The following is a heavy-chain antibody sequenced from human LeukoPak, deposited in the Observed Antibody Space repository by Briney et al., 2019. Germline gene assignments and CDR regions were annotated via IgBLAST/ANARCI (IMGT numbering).Heavy chain of an antibody. V-gene: IGHV3-30*04. J-gene: IGHJ4*02. Sequence: PGRSLRLSCAASGFTFSSYAMHWVRQAPGKGLERVAVISYDGSNKYYADSVKGRFTISRDNSKNTLYLQMNSLRAEDTAVYYCASWELLDYWGQGTLVTVSS. CDR1: GFTFSSYA. CDR2: ISYDGSNK. D-gene: IGHD1-26*01. CDR3: ASWELLDY.